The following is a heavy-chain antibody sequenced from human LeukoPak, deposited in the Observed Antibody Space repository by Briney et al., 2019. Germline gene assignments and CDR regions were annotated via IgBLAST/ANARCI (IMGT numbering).Heavy chain of an antibody. J-gene: IGHJ4*02. Sequence: SETLSLTCTVSGGSISSSSYYWGWIRQPPGKGLEWIGSIYYSGSTYYNPSLKSRVTISVDTSKNQFSLKLSSVTAADTAVYYCASGGKMSSGGSLFDYWGQGTLVTVSS. CDR1: GGSISSSSYY. CDR3: ASGGKMSSGGSLFDY. V-gene: IGHV4-39*07. D-gene: IGHD6-19*01. CDR2: IYYSGST.